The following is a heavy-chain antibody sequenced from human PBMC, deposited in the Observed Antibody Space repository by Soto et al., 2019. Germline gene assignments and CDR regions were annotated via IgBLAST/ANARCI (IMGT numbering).Heavy chain of an antibody. D-gene: IGHD3-10*01. CDR2: IYHSGST. V-gene: IGHV4-4*02. CDR3: AAARVDRGRGFDY. CDR1: GDSISSDHW. Sequence: QVQLQESGPGLVKPSGTLSLTCAVSGDSISSDHWWTWVRQPPGKGLGWIGEIYHSGSTNYNPSLMSRVTISVDKSMNQFSLSVFSVTAADPALYYFAAARVDRGRGFDYWGQGTLVTVSS. J-gene: IGHJ4*02.